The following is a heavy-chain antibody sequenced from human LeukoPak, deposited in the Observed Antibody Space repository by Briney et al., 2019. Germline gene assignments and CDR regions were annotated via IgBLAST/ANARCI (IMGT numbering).Heavy chain of an antibody. V-gene: IGHV3-20*04. CDR2: INWNGGST. CDR3: ARVLWFGGIYYFDY. J-gene: IGHJ4*02. CDR1: GFSFDDYD. D-gene: IGHD3-10*01. Sequence: PGGSLRLSCAASGFSFDDYDMSWVRHAPGKGLEWVSGINWNGGSTGYADSVKGRFTISRDNAKNSLYLQMNSLRAEDTAVYYCARVLWFGGIYYFDYWGQGTLVTVSS.